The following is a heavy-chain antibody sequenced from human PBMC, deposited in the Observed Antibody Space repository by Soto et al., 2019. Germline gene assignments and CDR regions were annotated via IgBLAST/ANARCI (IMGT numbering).Heavy chain of an antibody. CDR3: ARGFEYSSSWYNY. D-gene: IGHD6-13*01. CDR1: GYPFTGYY. CDR2: INPNSGGT. J-gene: IGHJ4*02. V-gene: IGHV1-2*02. Sequence: GSVHVSFNASGYPFTGYYMHLVRQAPGQGLEWMGWINPNSGGTNYAQKCQGRVTLTRDTSISTAYMELSRLRSDDTAVYYCARGFEYSSSWYNYWGQGTMVTVSS.